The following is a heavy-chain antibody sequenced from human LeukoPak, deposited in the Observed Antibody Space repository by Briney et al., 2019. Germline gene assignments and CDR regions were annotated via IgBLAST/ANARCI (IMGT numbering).Heavy chain of an antibody. CDR3: AELGITMIGGV. J-gene: IGHJ6*04. D-gene: IGHD3-10*02. V-gene: IGHV3-48*01. CDR2: ITSSSSTI. CDR1: GFIFSSYS. Sequence: PGGSLRLSCAASGFIFSSYSMSWVRQAPGKGLEWVSYITSSSSTIYYADSVKGRFTISRDSAKNSLYLQMNSLRAEDTAVYYCAELGITMIGGVWGKGTTVTISS.